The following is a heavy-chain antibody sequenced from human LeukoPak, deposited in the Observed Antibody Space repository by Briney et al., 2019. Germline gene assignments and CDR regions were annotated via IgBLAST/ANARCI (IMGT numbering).Heavy chain of an antibody. D-gene: IGHD6-19*01. V-gene: IGHV4-39*07. CDR3: ARDKGYSSGWYRVEVDYFDY. CDR2: IYYSGST. CDR1: GGSISSSSYY. J-gene: IGHJ4*02. Sequence: SETLSLTCTVSGGSISSSSYYWGWIRQPPGKGLEWIGSIYYSGSTYYNPSLKSRVTISVDTSKNQFSLKLSSVTAADTAVYYCARDKGYSSGWYRVEVDYFDYWGQGTLVTVSS.